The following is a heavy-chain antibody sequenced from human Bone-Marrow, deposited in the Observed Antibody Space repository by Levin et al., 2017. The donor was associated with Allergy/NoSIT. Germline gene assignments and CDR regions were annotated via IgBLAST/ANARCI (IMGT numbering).Heavy chain of an antibody. CDR3: ARVLGDYARGYFDY. V-gene: IGHV3-30*04. CDR1: GFTFSTSA. D-gene: IGHD4-17*01. CDR2: ISYDGNHQ. Sequence: GGSLRLSCAASGFTFSTSALHWVRQAPGKGLEWVAVISYDGNHQYYGDSVKGRFTISRDNSRNTLYLQMNSRRAEDTAVYYCARVLGDYARGYFDYWGQGTLVTVSS. J-gene: IGHJ4*02.